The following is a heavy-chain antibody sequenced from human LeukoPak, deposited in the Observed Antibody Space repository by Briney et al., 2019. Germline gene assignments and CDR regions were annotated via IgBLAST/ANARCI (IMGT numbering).Heavy chain of an antibody. J-gene: IGHJ4*02. CDR3: ATSRLTTAATPPY. D-gene: IGHD4-17*01. CDR2: ISAGSRFI. V-gene: IGHV3-21*01. CDR1: GFTFSSYS. Sequence: GGSLRLSCAASGFTFSSYSMNWVRQAPGKALEWVSSISAGSRFIFYADSVKGRFTISRDNAKNSVFLQMNGLRVEDAGVYYCATSRLTTAATPPYWGQGTPVIVSS.